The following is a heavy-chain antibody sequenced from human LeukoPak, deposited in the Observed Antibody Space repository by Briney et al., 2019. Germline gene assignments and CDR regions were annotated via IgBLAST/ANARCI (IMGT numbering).Heavy chain of an antibody. CDR1: GDSMSSGSYY. V-gene: IGHV4-39*07. J-gene: IGHJ5*01. Sequence: SEAPSLTSSESGDSMSSGSYYWGLIRQPPGDGLGWIGSIFYRGHTYYTPTLKSRVTMSLDTSQTQFSLRQTSVTAADTPVYNCARQIAVVEPTDPNWFDSRGQRNLVTVSS. CDR3: ARQIAVVEPTDPNWFDS. CDR2: IFYRGHT. D-gene: IGHD2-21*01.